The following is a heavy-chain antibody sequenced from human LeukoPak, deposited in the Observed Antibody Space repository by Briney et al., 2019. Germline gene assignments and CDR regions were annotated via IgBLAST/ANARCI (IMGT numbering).Heavy chain of an antibody. J-gene: IGHJ4*02. Sequence: PGGSLRLSCAASGFTFHIYEMNWVRQAPGKGLEWVSYISSGGNTIYYADSVKGRFTISRDNAKNSLYLQINSLRAEDTAVYYCARASLSRDGYNPDYWGQGTLVTVSS. V-gene: IGHV3-48*03. CDR2: ISSGGNTI. CDR1: GFTFHIYE. D-gene: IGHD5-24*01. CDR3: ARASLSRDGYNPDY.